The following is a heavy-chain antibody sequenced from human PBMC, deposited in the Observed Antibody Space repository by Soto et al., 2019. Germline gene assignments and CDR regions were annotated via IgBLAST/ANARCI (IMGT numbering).Heavy chain of an antibody. CDR1: GYSFITYG. Sequence: QVQLIQSGAEVKKPGASVKLSCKASGYSFITYGISWVRQAPEQVPEWMGWITTYRGNTDYAQKFQGRVTMTTDTSTSTVYMELSSLRPDATPVYYCARAPYSSSSRWFDPWGQGTLVTVSS. CDR2: ITTYRGNT. CDR3: ARAPYSSSSRWFDP. D-gene: IGHD6-6*01. V-gene: IGHV1-18*01. J-gene: IGHJ5*02.